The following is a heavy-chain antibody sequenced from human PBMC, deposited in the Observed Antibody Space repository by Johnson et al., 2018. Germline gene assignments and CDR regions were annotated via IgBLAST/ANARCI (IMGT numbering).Heavy chain of an antibody. CDR3: AREEVSIAVVSSDHYYYYYMDV. J-gene: IGHJ6*03. Sequence: EVQLVESGGGLVQPGGSLRLSCVVSGFTFINYVMNWVRQAPGKGLEWVSAVSGSGGSTFYTDSVRGRFTISRDNAKSSLYLQLNSLRAEDTAVYYCAREEVSIAVVSSDHYYYYYMDVWGKGTKVTVSS. CDR1: GFTFINYV. D-gene: IGHD6-19*01. CDR2: VSGSGGST. V-gene: IGHV3-23*04.